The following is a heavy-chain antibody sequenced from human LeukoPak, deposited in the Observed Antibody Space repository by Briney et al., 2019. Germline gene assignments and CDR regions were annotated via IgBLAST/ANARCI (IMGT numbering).Heavy chain of an antibody. CDR3: ARDYADYVGYFFFDY. V-gene: IGHV3-23*01. D-gene: IGHD4-17*01. Sequence: GGSLRLSRAASGFTFNNYAMNWVRQAPGKGLEWVSSISGGGETTYYADSAKGRSTISRDNSQNTLYLQMNSLRAEDTAVYYCARDYADYVGYFFFDYWGQGTLVTVSS. J-gene: IGHJ4*02. CDR2: ISGGGETT. CDR1: GFTFNNYA.